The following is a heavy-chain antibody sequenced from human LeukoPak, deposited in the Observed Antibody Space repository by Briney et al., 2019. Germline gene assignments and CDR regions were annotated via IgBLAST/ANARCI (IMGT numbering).Heavy chain of an antibody. J-gene: IGHJ6*04. CDR1: GFTFDDYA. CDR3: AKDPNRIDSSGWYLDYYYGMDV. CDR2: ISWDGGST. Sequence: TGGSLRLSCAASGFTFDDYAMHWVRQAPGKGLEWVSLISWDGGSTYYADSVKGRFTISRDNSKNSLYLQMNSLRAEDTALYYCAKDPNRIDSSGWYLDYYYGMDVWGKGTTVTVSS. D-gene: IGHD6-19*01. V-gene: IGHV3-43D*04.